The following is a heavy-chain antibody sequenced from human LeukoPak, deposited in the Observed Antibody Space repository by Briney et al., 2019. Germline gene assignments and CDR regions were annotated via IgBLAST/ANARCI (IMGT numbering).Heavy chain of an antibody. D-gene: IGHD6-13*01. Sequence: ASVKVSCKASGNTFTSYGISWVRQAPGQGLEGRGWISAYNGNTNYAQKLQGRVTMTTDTSTSTAYMELRSLRSDDTAVYYCARDSSSWYYRPIDYWGQGTLVTVSS. CDR2: ISAYNGNT. CDR1: GNTFTSYG. CDR3: ARDSSSWYYRPIDY. V-gene: IGHV1-18*01. J-gene: IGHJ4*02.